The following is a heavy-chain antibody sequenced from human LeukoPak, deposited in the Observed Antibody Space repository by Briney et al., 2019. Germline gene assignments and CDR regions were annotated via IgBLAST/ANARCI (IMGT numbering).Heavy chain of an antibody. CDR3: AREKYRSGGSCWGY. CDR2: INPNSGGT. CDR1: GYTFTGYY. D-gene: IGHD2-15*01. Sequence: ASVKVSCKASGYTFTGYYMHWVRQAPGQGLEWMGWINPNSGGTNYAQKLQGRVTMTRDTSISTAYMELSRLRSDDTAVYYCAREKYRSGGSCWGYWGQGTLVTVSS. V-gene: IGHV1-2*02. J-gene: IGHJ4*02.